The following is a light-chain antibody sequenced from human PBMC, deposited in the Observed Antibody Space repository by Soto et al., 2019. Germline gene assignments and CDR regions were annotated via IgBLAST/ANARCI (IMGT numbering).Light chain of an antibody. CDR3: SSYTSSSTPYV. Sequence: QSALTQPASVSGSPGQSITISCTGTSSDVGAYNYVSWYQQHPGKAPKLMIFEVSNRPSGVSNRFSGSKSGNTASLIISGLQADDEADYYCSSYTSSSTPYVFGTGTKLTVL. J-gene: IGLJ1*01. CDR1: SSDVGAYNY. V-gene: IGLV2-14*01. CDR2: EVS.